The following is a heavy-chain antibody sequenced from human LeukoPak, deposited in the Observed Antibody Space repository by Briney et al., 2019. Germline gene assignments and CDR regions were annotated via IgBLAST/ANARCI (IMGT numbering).Heavy chain of an antibody. CDR2: IIPIFGIA. J-gene: IGHJ5*02. V-gene: IGHV1-69*04. D-gene: IGHD6-13*01. Sequence: SVKVSCKASGGTFSSYAISWVRQAPGQGLEWMGRIIPIFGIANYAQKFQGRVTITADKSTSTAYMELSSLRSEDTAVYYCAGSPVSSSWYNWFDPWGQGTLVTVSS. CDR1: GGTFSSYA. CDR3: AGSPVSSSWYNWFDP.